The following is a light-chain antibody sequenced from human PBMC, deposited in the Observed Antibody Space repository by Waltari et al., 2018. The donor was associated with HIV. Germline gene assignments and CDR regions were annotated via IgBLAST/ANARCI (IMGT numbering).Light chain of an antibody. CDR3: CSYAGSDTLV. J-gene: IGLJ3*02. CDR2: EVT. Sequence: QSALTQPASVSVSPRQSITVSCTGTNCAVGNYNLVSWYRQPPDTAPQLLIFEVTRRPSGFADRFSCSKSGNTASLTISGLQAEDEADYYCCSYAGSDTLVFGGGTKLTVL. CDR1: NCAVGNYNL. V-gene: IGLV2-23*02.